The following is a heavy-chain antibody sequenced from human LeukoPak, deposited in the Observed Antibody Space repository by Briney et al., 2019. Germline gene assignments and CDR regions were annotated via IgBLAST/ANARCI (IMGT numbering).Heavy chain of an antibody. CDR1: GGTFSSYD. D-gene: IGHD4-17*01. CDR3: ARGYGDYLDNWFDP. V-gene: IGHV4-34*01. J-gene: IGHJ5*02. Sequence: PSETLSLTCAAYGGTFSSYDTSWVRQPPGKGLEWIGEINHSGSTNYNPSLKSRVTISVDTSKNQFSLKLSSVTAADTAVYYCARGYGDYLDNWFDPWGQGTLVTVSS. CDR2: INHSGST.